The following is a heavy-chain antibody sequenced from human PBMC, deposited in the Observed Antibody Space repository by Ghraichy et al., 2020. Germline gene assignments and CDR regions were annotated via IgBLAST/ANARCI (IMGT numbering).Heavy chain of an antibody. Sequence: GGSLRLSCAASGFTFSSYSMNWVRQAPGKGLEWVSSISSSSSYIYYADSVKGRFTISRDNAKNSLYLQMNSLRAEDTAVYYCAREGTTVTPVDYWGQGTLVTVSS. J-gene: IGHJ4*02. CDR3: AREGTTVTPVDY. CDR2: ISSSSSYI. CDR1: GFTFSSYS. D-gene: IGHD4-17*01. V-gene: IGHV3-21*01.